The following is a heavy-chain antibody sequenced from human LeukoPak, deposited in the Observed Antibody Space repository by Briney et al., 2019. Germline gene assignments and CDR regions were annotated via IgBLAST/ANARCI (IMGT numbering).Heavy chain of an antibody. CDR3: ARDRLGYYYYGMDV. CDR1: GFTVSSNY. D-gene: IGHD3-3*01. J-gene: IGHJ6*02. CDR2: IYSGGST. Sequence: GGSLRLSCAVSGFTVSSNYMSWVRQAPGKGLEWVSVIYSGGSTYYADSVKGRFTISRHNSKNTLYLQMNSLRAEDTAVYYCARDRLGYYYYGMDVWGQGTTVTVSS. V-gene: IGHV3-53*04.